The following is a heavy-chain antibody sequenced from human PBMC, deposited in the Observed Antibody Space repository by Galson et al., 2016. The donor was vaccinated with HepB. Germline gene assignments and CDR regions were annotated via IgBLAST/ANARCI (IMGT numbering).Heavy chain of an antibody. V-gene: IGHV3-74*01. J-gene: IGHJ6*02. CDR1: GFPFSRYW. CDR3: VREDYGDDPVYYYYYGMDV. D-gene: IGHD4-17*01. Sequence: SLRLSCAASGFPFSRYWMRWVRQGPGKGLVWVSRINSDGSSTIYADSVRGRFTISRDNAKNMLYLEMNSLRAEDTALYYCVREDYGDDPVYYYYYGMDVWGQGTTVSVSS. CDR2: INSDGSST.